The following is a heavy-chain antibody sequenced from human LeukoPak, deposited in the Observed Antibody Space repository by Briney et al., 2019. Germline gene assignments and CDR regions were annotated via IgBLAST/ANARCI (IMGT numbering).Heavy chain of an antibody. J-gene: IGHJ5*01. Sequence: PSETLSLTCTVSGGSISSYYWSWIRQPPGKGLEWIGYIYYSGSTNYNPSLKSRVTISVDTSKNQFSLKLSSVTAADTAVYYCATDGMVRGPDAWFDSWGQGTLVTVSS. CDR1: GGSISSYY. D-gene: IGHD3-10*01. CDR3: ATDGMVRGPDAWFDS. CDR2: IYYSGST. V-gene: IGHV4-59*12.